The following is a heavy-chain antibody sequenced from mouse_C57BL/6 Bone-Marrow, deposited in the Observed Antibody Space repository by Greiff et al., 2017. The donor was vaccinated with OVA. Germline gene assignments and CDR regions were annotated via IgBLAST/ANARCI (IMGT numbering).Heavy chain of an antibody. D-gene: IGHD1-1*01. V-gene: IGHV1-15*01. CDR3: TITTVVATGVDY. J-gene: IGHJ4*01. Sequence: VQVVESGAELVRPGASVTLSCKASGYTFTDYEMHWVKQTPVHGLEWIGAIDPETGGTAYNQKFKGKAILTADKSSSTAYMELRSLTSEDSAVYYCTITTVVATGVDYWGQGTSVTVSS. CDR1: GYTFTDYE. CDR2: IDPETGGT.